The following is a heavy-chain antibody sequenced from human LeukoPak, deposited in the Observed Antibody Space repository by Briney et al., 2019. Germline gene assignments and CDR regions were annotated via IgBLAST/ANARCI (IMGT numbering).Heavy chain of an antibody. D-gene: IGHD4-23*01. J-gene: IGHJ4*02. Sequence: SVKVSCKASGGTFSSYAISWVRQAPGQGLEWMGGIIPIFGTANYAQKFQGRVTITTDESTSTAYMELSSLRSEDTAVYYCAGGGTTVADFDYWGQGTLVTVSS. V-gene: IGHV1-69*05. CDR3: AGGGTTVADFDY. CDR1: GGTFSSYA. CDR2: IIPIFGTA.